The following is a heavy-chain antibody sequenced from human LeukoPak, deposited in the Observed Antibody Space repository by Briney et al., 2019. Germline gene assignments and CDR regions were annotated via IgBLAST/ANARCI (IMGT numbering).Heavy chain of an antibody. J-gene: IGHJ6*03. Sequence: ASVKVSCKGSGYTFTSYYMHWVRQAPAQGLEGMGIINPGGCSTSYAQKLQGGVTMTRDTSTSTVYMELSSLRSEDTAVYYCARGRYYGAGSPGNMDVWGKGTTVTVSS. CDR1: GYTFTSYY. D-gene: IGHD3-10*01. CDR2: INPGGCST. V-gene: IGHV1-46*04. CDR3: ARGRYYGAGSPGNMDV.